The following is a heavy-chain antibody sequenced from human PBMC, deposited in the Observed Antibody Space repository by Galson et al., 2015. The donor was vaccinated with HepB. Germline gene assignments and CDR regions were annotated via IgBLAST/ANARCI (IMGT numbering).Heavy chain of an antibody. V-gene: IGHV1-18*01. CDR2: ISAYNGNT. J-gene: IGHJ3*02. CDR1: GYTFTSYG. D-gene: IGHD3-10*01. Sequence: SVKVSCKASGYTFTSYGISWVRQAPGQGLEWMGWISAYNGNTNYAQKLQGRVTMTTDTSTSTAYMELRSLRSDDTAVYYCARDRHLPPVLLWFGEPGAFDIWGQGTMVTVSS. CDR3: ARDRHLPPVLLWFGEPGAFDI.